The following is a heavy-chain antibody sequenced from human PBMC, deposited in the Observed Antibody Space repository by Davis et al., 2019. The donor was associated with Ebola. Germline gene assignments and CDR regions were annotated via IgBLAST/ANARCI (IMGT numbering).Heavy chain of an antibody. J-gene: IGHJ2*01. CDR3: ARCPRAYWYFDL. Sequence: GGSLRLSCTASGFTFGDYAMTWFRQAPGKGLEWVGFIRSKAYGGTTEYAASVKGRFTISRDDSKSIAYLQMNSLKTEDTAVYYCARCPRAYWYFDLWGRGTLVTVSS. D-gene: IGHD3-10*01. CDR2: IRSKAYGGTT. V-gene: IGHV3-49*03. CDR1: GFTFGDYA.